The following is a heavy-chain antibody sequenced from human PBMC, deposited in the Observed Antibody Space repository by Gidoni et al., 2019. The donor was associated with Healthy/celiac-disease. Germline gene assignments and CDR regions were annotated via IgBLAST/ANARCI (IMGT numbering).Heavy chain of an antibody. Sequence: QVQLQESGPGLVKPSETLSLTCTVSGGSISSYYWSWIRQPAGKGLEWIGRIYTSGSTNYNPSLKSRVTMSVDTSKNQFSLKLSSVTAADTAVYYCARDVGIMITFGGVIASDAFDIWGQGTMVTVSS. CDR1: GGSISSYY. CDR2: IYTSGST. CDR3: ARDVGIMITFGGVIASDAFDI. V-gene: IGHV4-4*07. J-gene: IGHJ3*02. D-gene: IGHD3-16*02.